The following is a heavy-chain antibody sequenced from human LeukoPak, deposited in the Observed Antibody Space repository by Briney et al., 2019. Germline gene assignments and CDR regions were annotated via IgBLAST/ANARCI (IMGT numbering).Heavy chain of an antibody. CDR1: VFIFSSYA. Sequence: GGSLRLSCSASVFIFSSYAMHWVRQAPGKGLEYVSTFSSFGGNTYYADSVKGRFTISRDNSKNTLYLQMSSLRPEDTAVYYCVKSGDVWYGMDVWGQGTTVTVSS. CDR2: FSSFGGNT. V-gene: IGHV3-64D*06. J-gene: IGHJ6*02. D-gene: IGHD5-12*01. CDR3: VKSGDVWYGMDV.